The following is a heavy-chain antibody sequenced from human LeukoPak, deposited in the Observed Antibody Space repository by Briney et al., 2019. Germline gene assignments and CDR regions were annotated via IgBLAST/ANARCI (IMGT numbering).Heavy chain of an antibody. Sequence: SETLSLTCTVSGVSISSHYWSWIRQPPGKGLEWIGYIYYSGSTNYNPSLKSRVTISVDTSKNQFSLKLSSVTAADTAVYYCARGNRDYYYMDVWGKGTTVTVSS. CDR1: GVSISSHY. J-gene: IGHJ6*03. CDR2: IYYSGST. D-gene: IGHD1-14*01. V-gene: IGHV4-59*11. CDR3: ARGNRDYYYMDV.